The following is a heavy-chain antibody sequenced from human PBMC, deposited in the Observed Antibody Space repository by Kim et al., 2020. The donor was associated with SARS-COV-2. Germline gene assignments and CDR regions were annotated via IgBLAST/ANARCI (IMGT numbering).Heavy chain of an antibody. CDR2: IDPSDSYT. V-gene: IGHV5-10-1*01. CDR1: GYSFTSYW. Sequence: GESLKISCKGSGYSFTSYWISWVRQMPGKGLEWMGRIDPSDSYTNYSPSFQGHVTISADKSISTAYLQWSSLKASDTAMYYCAGRDGDILTGYYKGDLAYWVQGTLVTVSS. J-gene: IGHJ4*02. D-gene: IGHD3-9*01. CDR3: AGRDGDILTGYYKGDLAY.